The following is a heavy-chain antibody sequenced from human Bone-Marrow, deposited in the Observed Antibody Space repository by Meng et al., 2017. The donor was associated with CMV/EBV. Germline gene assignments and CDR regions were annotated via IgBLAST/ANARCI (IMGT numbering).Heavy chain of an antibody. V-gene: IGHV3-21*01. CDR2: ISPSSSYI. Sequence: GESLKISCAASGFTFSTYNMNWVRQAPGKGLEWVSSISPSSSYIYYADSVKGRFTISRDNAKNSLYLQMNSLRAEDTAVYYCARDGRRDFWSGNYYYYYGMDVWGQGTTVTVSS. CDR1: GFTFSTYN. CDR3: ARDGRRDFWSGNYYYYYGMDV. D-gene: IGHD3-3*01. J-gene: IGHJ6*02.